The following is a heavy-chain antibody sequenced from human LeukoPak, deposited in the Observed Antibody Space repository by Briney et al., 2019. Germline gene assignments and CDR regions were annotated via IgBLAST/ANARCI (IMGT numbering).Heavy chain of an antibody. J-gene: IGHJ2*01. CDR3: ARGSPLDWYFDL. V-gene: IGHV4-59*01. CDR1: GCSISSGY. CDR2: IYYNGST. Sequence: PSETLSLTCTVSGCSISSGYWNWIRQPPGKGLEWVGYIYYNGSTKYNPSLMSRVTISVDTSKNQFSLRLTSVTAADTAVYYCARGSPLDWYFDLWGRGTLVSVSS.